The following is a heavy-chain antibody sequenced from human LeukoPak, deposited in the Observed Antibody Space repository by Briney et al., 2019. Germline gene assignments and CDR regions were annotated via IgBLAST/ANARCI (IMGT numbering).Heavy chain of an antibody. CDR2: IIPIFGTA. CDR1: GGTFSSYA. Sequence: SVKVSCKASGGTFSSYAISWVRQAPGQGLEWMGRIIPIFGTANYAQKFQGRVTSTTDESTSTAYMELSSLRSEDTAVYYCARDLSPLGSSGYMRYYYYYMDVWGKGTTVTVSS. V-gene: IGHV1-69*05. CDR3: ARDLSPLGSSGYMRYYYYYMDV. J-gene: IGHJ6*03. D-gene: IGHD6-19*01.